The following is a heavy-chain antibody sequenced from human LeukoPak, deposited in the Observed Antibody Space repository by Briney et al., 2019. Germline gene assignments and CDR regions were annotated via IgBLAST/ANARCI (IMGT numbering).Heavy chain of an antibody. J-gene: IGHJ6*03. V-gene: IGHV3-33*01. CDR1: GFTFSSYG. Sequence: GRSLRLSCAASGFTFSSYGMHWVRQAPGKGLEWVAVIWYDGGNKYYADSVKGRFTISRDNSKNTLYLQMNSLRAEDTAVYYCARGPTDYYYYYYMDVWGKGTTVTVSS. CDR3: ARGPTDYYYYYYMDV. CDR2: IWYDGGNK.